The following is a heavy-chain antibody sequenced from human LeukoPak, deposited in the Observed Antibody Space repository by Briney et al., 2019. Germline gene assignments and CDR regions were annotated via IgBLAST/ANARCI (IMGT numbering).Heavy chain of an antibody. CDR2: IYSSGLT. Sequence: SETLSLTCTVSGGSISSSSYYWGWLRQPPGKGLEWIGSIYSSGLTYYHPSLKSRLTISSDTSNNQFSLKLSSVTAADTAVYYCARGLVGLDYWGQGTLVTVSS. D-gene: IGHD2-21*01. CDR3: ARGLVGLDY. J-gene: IGHJ4*02. V-gene: IGHV4-39*07. CDR1: GGSISSSSYY.